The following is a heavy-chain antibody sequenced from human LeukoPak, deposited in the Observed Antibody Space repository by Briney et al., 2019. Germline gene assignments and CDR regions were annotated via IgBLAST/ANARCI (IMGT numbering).Heavy chain of an antibody. D-gene: IGHD3-10*01. CDR1: GGSFSGYY. CDR2: INHSGGT. V-gene: IGHV4-34*01. Sequence: SETLSLTCAVYGGSFSGYYWSWIRQPPGKGLEWIGEINHSGGTNYNPSLKSRVTISVDTSKNQFSLKLSSVTAADTAVYYCASTAKDPVRGVIDWFDPWGQGTLVTVSS. CDR3: ASTAKDPVRGVIDWFDP. J-gene: IGHJ5*02.